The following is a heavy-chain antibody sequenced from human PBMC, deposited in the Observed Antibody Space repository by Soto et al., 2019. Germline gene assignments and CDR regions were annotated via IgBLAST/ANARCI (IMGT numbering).Heavy chain of an antibody. D-gene: IGHD1-1*01. Sequence: GRSLRLSCAASGLTVSGKKYVAWVRQAPGKGLEWVSALYDVDVSFYSDSVKGRFTTSSDSSKTTVYLQMNDMRPADTAVYYCATWHEREHAYDVWGQGTTVTVSS. CDR2: LYDVDVS. CDR1: GLTVSGKKY. J-gene: IGHJ3*01. V-gene: IGHV3-53*01. CDR3: ATWHEREHAYDV.